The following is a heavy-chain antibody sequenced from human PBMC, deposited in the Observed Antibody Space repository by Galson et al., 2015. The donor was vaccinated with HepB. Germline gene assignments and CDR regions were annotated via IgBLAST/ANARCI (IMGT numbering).Heavy chain of an antibody. J-gene: IGHJ5*02. CDR1: GGPFKFYG. D-gene: IGHD2-15*01. V-gene: IGHV1-69*13. CDR2: IIPLFGTS. CDR3: VRGGYCSSGSCYGNWFDP. Sequence: SVKVSCKASGGPFKFYGISWIRQAPGQGLEWMGAIIPLFGTSTYAQKFQGRVTITADEITSTAYMNMSSLSSEDTAVYYCVRGGYCSSGSCYGNWFDPWGQGTLITVSA.